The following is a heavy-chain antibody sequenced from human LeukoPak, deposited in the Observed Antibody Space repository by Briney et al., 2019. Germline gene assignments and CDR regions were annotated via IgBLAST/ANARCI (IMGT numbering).Heavy chain of an antibody. Sequence: ASVKVSCKASGYTFTNYGIHWVRQAPGQGLEWMGWISAYNGNTNSAQKLQGRVTMTTDTSTSTAYMELSSLRSEDTAVYYCARAVGELSYFFDYWGQGTLVTVSS. CDR3: ARAVGELSYFFDY. V-gene: IGHV1-18*01. CDR1: GYTFTNYG. D-gene: IGHD3-10*01. CDR2: ISAYNGNT. J-gene: IGHJ4*02.